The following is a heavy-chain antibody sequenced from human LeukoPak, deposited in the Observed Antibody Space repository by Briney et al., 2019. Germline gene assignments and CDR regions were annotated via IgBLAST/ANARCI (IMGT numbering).Heavy chain of an antibody. CDR3: ARGLRLGELSPLDY. V-gene: IGHV3-48*03. J-gene: IGHJ4*02. CDR1: GFTFSSYE. D-gene: IGHD3-16*02. Sequence: GGSLRLSCAASGFTFSSYEMNWVRQAPGKGLEWVSYISSSGSTIYYADSVKGRFTISRDNAKNSLYLQMNSLRAEDMALYYCARGLRLGELSPLDYWGQGTLVTVSS. CDR2: ISSSGSTI.